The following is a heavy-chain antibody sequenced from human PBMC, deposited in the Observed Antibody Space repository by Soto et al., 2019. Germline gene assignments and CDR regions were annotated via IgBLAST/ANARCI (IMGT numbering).Heavy chain of an antibody. D-gene: IGHD3-22*01. J-gene: IGHJ4*02. V-gene: IGHV4-4*07. CDR1: GGSISSYY. Sequence: PSETLSLTCTVSGGSISSYYWSWIRQPAGKGLEWIGRIYTSGSTNYNPSLKSRVTMSVDTSKNQFSLKLSSVTAADTAVYYCASTTHYYDSSGYSTFDYWGQGTLVTVSS. CDR2: IYTSGST. CDR3: ASTTHYYDSSGYSTFDY.